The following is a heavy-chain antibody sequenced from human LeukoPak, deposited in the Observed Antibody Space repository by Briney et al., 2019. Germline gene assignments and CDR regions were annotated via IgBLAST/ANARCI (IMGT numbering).Heavy chain of an antibody. V-gene: IGHV3-30*04. J-gene: IGHJ4*02. CDR2: ISYDGSNK. CDR1: GFTFSSYA. Sequence: GGSLRLSCAASGFTFSSYAMHWVRQAPGKGLEWVAVISYDGSNKYYADSVKGRFTISRDNSKNTLYLQMNSLRAEDTAVYYCAKEGYYYDSSGYSASESDYWGQGTLVTVSS. D-gene: IGHD3-22*01. CDR3: AKEGYYYDSSGYSASESDY.